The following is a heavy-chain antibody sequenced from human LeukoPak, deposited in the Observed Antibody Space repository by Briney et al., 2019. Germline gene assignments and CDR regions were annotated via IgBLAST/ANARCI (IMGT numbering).Heavy chain of an antibody. CDR2: ISYDGSNK. CDR1: GFTFSSYA. J-gene: IGHJ6*02. V-gene: IGHV3-30*04. Sequence: GGSLRLSCAASGFTFSSYAMHWVRQAPGKGLEWVAVISYDGSNKYYADSVKGRFTISRDNSKNTLYLQMNSLRAEDTAVYYCARDTGTVIVLVYGMGVWGQGTTVTVSS. D-gene: IGHD3-22*01. CDR3: ARDTGTVIVLVYGMGV.